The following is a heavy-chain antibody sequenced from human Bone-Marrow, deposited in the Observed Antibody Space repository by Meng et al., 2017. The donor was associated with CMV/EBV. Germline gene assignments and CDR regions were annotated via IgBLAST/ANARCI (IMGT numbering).Heavy chain of an antibody. CDR3: ARVALRGDSSGYLFDY. Sequence: GSLRLSCTVSGYSISSGYYWGWVRQPPGKGLEWIGSIYHSGSTYYNPSLKSRVTISVDTSKNQFSRKLSSVTAADTAVYYFARVALRGDSSGYLFDYWGQGPLVTVSS. J-gene: IGHJ4*02. D-gene: IGHD3-22*01. CDR1: GYSISSGYY. V-gene: IGHV4-38-2*02. CDR2: IYHSGST.